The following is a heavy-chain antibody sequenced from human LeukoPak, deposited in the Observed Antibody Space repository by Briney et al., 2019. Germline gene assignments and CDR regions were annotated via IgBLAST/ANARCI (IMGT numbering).Heavy chain of an antibody. J-gene: IGHJ4*02. D-gene: IGHD2-2*01. V-gene: IGHV1-69*01. CDR1: GGTFSSYA. CDR3: ASKCSGTSCYYFDY. Sequence: GSSVKVSCKASGGTFSSYAISWVRQAPGQGLEWMGGIIPIFGTANYAQKFQGRVTITADESTSTAYMELSSLRSEDTAVYYCASKCSGTSCYYFDYWGQGTLVTVSS. CDR2: IIPIFGTA.